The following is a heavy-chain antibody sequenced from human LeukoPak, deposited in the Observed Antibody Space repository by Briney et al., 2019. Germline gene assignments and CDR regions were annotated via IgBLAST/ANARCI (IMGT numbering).Heavy chain of an antibody. CDR1: GDSISNYY. J-gene: IGHJ4*02. D-gene: IGHD2-15*01. V-gene: IGHV4-4*07. CDR3: ARYRQESGGQFDY. CDR2: INTSGST. Sequence: SETLSLTCTVSGDSISNYYWNWIRQPAGKGLEWIGRINTSGSTNHNPSLKSRITMSVDASKNQFSLKLNSVTAADTAVYYCARYRQESGGQFDYWGQGALVTVSS.